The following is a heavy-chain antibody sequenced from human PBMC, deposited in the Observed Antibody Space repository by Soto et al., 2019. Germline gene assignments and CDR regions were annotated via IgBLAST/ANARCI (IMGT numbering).Heavy chain of an antibody. CDR2: IYSDVRT. CDR1: GFIVSSSY. D-gene: IGHD6-13*01. CDR3: ARCSGWYGQCYFDC. Sequence: DVQLVETGGGLIQPGGSLRLSCAASGFIVSSSYMSWVRQAPGKGLEWVSVIYSDVRTYYADSVKGRFTLSRDNSKNTLYLQMNSLSAEDTAVYYCARCSGWYGQCYFDCWGQGTLVTVSS. V-gene: IGHV3-53*02. J-gene: IGHJ4*02.